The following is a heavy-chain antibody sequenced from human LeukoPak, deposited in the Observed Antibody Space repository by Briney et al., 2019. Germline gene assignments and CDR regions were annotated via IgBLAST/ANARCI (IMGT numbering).Heavy chain of an antibody. J-gene: IGHJ4*02. CDR3: ARRRYPGYSSGLFDY. D-gene: IGHD6-19*01. V-gene: IGHV4-59*08. CDR1: GGSISSYY. Sequence: SETLSLTCTVSGGSISSYYWSWVRQPPGKGLKWIGYIYYSGSTNYNPSLKSRVTISVDTSNNQFSLKLSSVTAADTAVYYCARRRYPGYSSGLFDYWGQGTLVTVSS. CDR2: IYYSGST.